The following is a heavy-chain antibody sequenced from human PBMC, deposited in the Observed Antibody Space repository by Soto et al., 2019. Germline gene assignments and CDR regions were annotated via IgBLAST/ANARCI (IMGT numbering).Heavy chain of an antibody. CDR1: GGSISSGGYY. CDR2: IYYSGST. J-gene: IGHJ4*02. Sequence: QVQLQESGPGLVKPSQTLSLTCTVSGGSISSGGYYWSWIRQHPGKGLEWIGYIYYSGSTYYNPSLKSRVTISVDTSKNQFSLKLSSVTAADTAVYYCARTDCTNGVCLRGFDYWGQGTLVTVSS. D-gene: IGHD2-8*01. V-gene: IGHV4-31*03. CDR3: ARTDCTNGVCLRGFDY.